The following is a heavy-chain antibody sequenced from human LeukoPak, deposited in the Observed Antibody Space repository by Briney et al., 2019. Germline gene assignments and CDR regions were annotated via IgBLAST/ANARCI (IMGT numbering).Heavy chain of an antibody. CDR1: GFTFSSYA. CDR2: ISYDGSNK. D-gene: IGHD3-22*01. Sequence: PGGSLRLSCAASGFTFSSYAMHWVRQAPGKGLEWVAVISYDGSNKYYADSVKGRFTISRDNSKNTLYLQMNSLRAEDTAVYYCARELADSTSFDYWGQGTLVTVSS. V-gene: IGHV3-30*04. J-gene: IGHJ4*02. CDR3: ARELADSTSFDY.